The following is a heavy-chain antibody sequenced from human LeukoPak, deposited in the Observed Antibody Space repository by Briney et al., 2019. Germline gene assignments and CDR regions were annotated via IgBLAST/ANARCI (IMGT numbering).Heavy chain of an antibody. V-gene: IGHV1-3*01. CDR1: GYTFTSYA. J-gene: IGHJ4*02. Sequence: GASVKVSCKASGYTFTSYAMHWVRQAPGQRLEWMGWINAGNGNTKYSQKFQGRVTITRDTSASTAYMELSSLRSEDTAVYYCARVGSGWYGALFDYWGQGTLVTVSS. D-gene: IGHD6-19*01. CDR3: ARVGSGWYGALFDY. CDR2: INAGNGNT.